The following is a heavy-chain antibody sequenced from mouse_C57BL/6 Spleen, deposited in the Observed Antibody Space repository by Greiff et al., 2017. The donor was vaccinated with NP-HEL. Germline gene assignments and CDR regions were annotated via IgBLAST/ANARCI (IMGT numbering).Heavy chain of an antibody. CDR3: AAGYYYGSAWFAY. Sequence: QVQLKQSGAELVKPGASVKISCKASGYAFSSYWMNWVKQRPGKGLEWIGQIYPGDGDTNYNGKFKGKATLTADKSSSTAYMQLSSLTSEDSAVYFCAAGYYYGSAWFAYWGQGTLVTVSA. CDR2: IYPGDGDT. D-gene: IGHD1-1*01. CDR1: GYAFSSYW. V-gene: IGHV1-80*01. J-gene: IGHJ3*01.